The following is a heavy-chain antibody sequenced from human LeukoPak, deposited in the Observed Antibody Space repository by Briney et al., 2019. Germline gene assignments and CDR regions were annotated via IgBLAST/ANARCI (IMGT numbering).Heavy chain of an antibody. CDR2: ISAYNGNT. CDR3: ARGFDY. V-gene: IGHV1-18*01. CDR1: GYTFPSFG. Sequence: GASVKVSCKASGYTFPSFGISWVRQAPGQGLEWMGWISAYNGNTNYAQKFQGRVTMTRDTCISTAYMELSRLRSDDTTVYYCARGFDYWGQGTLVTVSS. J-gene: IGHJ4*02.